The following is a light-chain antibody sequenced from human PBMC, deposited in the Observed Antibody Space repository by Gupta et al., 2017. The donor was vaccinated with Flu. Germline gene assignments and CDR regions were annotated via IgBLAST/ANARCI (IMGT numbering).Light chain of an antibody. V-gene: IGLV1-44*01. CDR3: TGWDDSLNGPL. CDR2: NND. Sequence: QSVLTTPPSASGTPGQRVTLSCSGSSSNIGRNIVNWYQHVPGTAPKLLIYNNDRRPSGVADRFSGSKSGTSASLAISGLQADDEADYFCTGWDDSLNGPLFGGGTKLTVL. CDR1: SSNIGRNI. J-gene: IGLJ2*01.